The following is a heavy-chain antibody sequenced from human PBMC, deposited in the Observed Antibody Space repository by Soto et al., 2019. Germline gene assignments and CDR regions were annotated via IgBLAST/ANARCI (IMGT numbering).Heavy chain of an antibody. J-gene: IGHJ4*02. CDR3: ASRDPGTSVDY. Sequence: ASETLSLTCAVNGGSFREYYWSWLRQPPGQGLEWIGEIYRTGSTNYNPSLKSRVTISLDKSENQFSLKVTSLTAADTAVYYCASRDPGTSVDYWGQGTLVTVSS. CDR1: GGSFREYY. CDR2: IYRTGST. V-gene: IGHV4-34*01. D-gene: IGHD1-7*01.